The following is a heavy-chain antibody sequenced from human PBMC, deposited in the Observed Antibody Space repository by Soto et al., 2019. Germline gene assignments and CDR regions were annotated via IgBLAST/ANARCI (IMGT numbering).Heavy chain of an antibody. CDR2: IYYSGST. D-gene: IGHD2-15*01. V-gene: IGHV4-31*03. Sequence: SETLSLTCTVSGGSISSGGYYWSWIRQHPGKGLEWIGYIYYSGSTYYDPSLKSRVTISVDTSKNQFSLKLSSVTAADTAVYYCARELASVVAASVGGMDVWGQGATVTVSS. CDR1: GGSISSGGYY. CDR3: ARELASVVAASVGGMDV. J-gene: IGHJ6*02.